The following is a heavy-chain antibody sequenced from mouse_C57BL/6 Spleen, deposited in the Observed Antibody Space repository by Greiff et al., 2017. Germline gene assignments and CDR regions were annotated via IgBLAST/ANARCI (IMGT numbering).Heavy chain of an antibody. Sequence: VQLQQSGAELVRPGASVKLSCTASGFNIKDYYMHWVKQRPEQGLEWIGRIDPEDGDTEYAPKFQGKATMTADTSSNTAYLQLSGLTSKDTAVYYCTTLDSSGDYFDYWGQGTTLTVSS. V-gene: IGHV14-1*01. CDR2: IDPEDGDT. CDR3: TTLDSSGDYFDY. J-gene: IGHJ2*01. CDR1: GFNIKDYY. D-gene: IGHD3-2*02.